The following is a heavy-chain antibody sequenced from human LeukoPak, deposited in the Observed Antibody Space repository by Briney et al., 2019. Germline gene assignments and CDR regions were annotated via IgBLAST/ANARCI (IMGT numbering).Heavy chain of an antibody. V-gene: IGHV4-39*07. Sequence: PSETLSLTCTVSGGSISSSSYFWGWIRQPPGKGLEWIGSIHYSGSTYFNPSLKSRVTISVDTSKNQFSLKLSSVTAADTAVYYCARASTRRGPPGYFDYWGQGTLVTVSS. D-gene: IGHD3-10*01. CDR2: IHYSGST. CDR1: GGSISSSSYF. CDR3: ARASTRRGPPGYFDY. J-gene: IGHJ4*02.